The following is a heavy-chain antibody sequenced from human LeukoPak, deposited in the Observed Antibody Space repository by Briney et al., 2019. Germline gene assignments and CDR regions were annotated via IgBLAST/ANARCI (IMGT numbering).Heavy chain of an antibody. CDR1: GFTFSSYW. D-gene: IGHD5-24*01. J-gene: IGHJ4*02. V-gene: IGHV3-74*01. CDR3: VRDLGGDGHNR. CDR2: INSDGSST. Sequence: GGSLRLSCAASGFTFSSYWMHWVRQAPGKGLVWVSRINSDGSSTSYAHSVKGRFTISRDNAKNTLYLEMNSLRVEDTGLYYCVRDLGGDGHNRWGQGTMVTVSS.